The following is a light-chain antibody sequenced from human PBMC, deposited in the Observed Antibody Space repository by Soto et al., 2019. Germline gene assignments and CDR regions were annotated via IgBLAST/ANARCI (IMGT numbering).Light chain of an antibody. CDR3: QQYHNWPRT. V-gene: IGKV3-15*01. CDR1: QSIGSN. Sequence: EIVMTPSPATLSVSPGERATLSCRASQSIGSNLAWFQQKPGQAPRLLIYGASTGATGIPARFSGSGSDTEFTLTISSLQSEDVAVYYCQQYHNWPRTFGQGTKV. J-gene: IGKJ1*01. CDR2: GAS.